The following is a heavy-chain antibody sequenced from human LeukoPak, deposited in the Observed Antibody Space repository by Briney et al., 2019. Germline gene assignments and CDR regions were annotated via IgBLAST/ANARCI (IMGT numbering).Heavy chain of an antibody. V-gene: IGHV3-30-3*01. CDR3: ARGSYYFDY. CDR1: GFTFSSFA. J-gene: IGHJ4*02. Sequence: GGSLRLSCVASGFTFSSFAMHWVRQPPGKGLEWVALISDDGDNKYYADSVKGRFTISRDNSKNTLYLQMNSPRAEDTAVYYCARGSYYFDYWVQATLVTVSS. CDR2: ISDDGDNK.